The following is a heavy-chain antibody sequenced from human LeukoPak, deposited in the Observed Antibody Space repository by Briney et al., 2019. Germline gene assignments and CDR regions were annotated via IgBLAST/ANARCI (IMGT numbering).Heavy chain of an antibody. CDR2: INPNSGGT. V-gene: IGHV1-2*02. Sequence: ASVTVSCKASGYTFTGYYMHWVRQAPGQGLEWMGWINPNSGGTNYAQKFQGRVTMTRDTSISTAYMELSRLRSDDTAVYYCARDPTRIVVVPAAPDYWGQGTVVTVSS. D-gene: IGHD2-2*01. CDR3: ARDPTRIVVVPAAPDY. CDR1: GYTFTGYY. J-gene: IGHJ4*02.